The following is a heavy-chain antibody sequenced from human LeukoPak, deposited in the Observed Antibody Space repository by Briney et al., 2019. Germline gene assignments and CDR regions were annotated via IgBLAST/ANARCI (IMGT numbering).Heavy chain of an antibody. V-gene: IGHV1-24*01. Sequence: GASVKVSCKVSGYTLTELSMHWVRQAPGKGLEWMGGFDPEDGETIYAQKFQGRVTMTEDTSTDTAYMELSSLRSEDTAVYYCATGLYYDSSGKGAFDIWGQGTMVTVSS. CDR2: FDPEDGET. D-gene: IGHD3-22*01. J-gene: IGHJ3*02. CDR3: ATGLYYDSSGKGAFDI. CDR1: GYTLTELS.